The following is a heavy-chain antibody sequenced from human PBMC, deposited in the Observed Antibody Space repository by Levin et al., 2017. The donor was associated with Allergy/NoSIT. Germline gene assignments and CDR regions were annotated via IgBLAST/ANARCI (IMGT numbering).Heavy chain of an antibody. D-gene: IGHD4-23*01. J-gene: IGHJ4*02. CDR2: IYYSGST. V-gene: IGHV4-61*01. CDR3: ARGRWYFDY. Sequence: SETLSLTCTVSGGSVSSGSYYWSWIRQPPGKGLEWIGYIYYSGSTNYNPSLKSRVTISVDTSKNQFSLKLSSVVIAADTAVYYCARGRWYFDYWGQGTLVTVSS. CDR1: GGSVSSGSYY.